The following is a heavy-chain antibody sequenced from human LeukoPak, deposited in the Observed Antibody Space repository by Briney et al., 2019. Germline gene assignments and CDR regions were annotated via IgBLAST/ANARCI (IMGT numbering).Heavy chain of an antibody. D-gene: IGHD5-18*01. Sequence: SETLSLTCTVSGGSISSSSYYWGWIRQPPGKGLEWIGSIYYSGSTYYNPSLKSRVTISVDTSKNQFSLKLSSVTAADTAVYYCTRIPDTAMVSPYFDYWGQGTLVTVSS. CDR3: TRIPDTAMVSPYFDY. V-gene: IGHV4-39*01. CDR2: IYYSGST. CDR1: GGSISSSSYY. J-gene: IGHJ4*02.